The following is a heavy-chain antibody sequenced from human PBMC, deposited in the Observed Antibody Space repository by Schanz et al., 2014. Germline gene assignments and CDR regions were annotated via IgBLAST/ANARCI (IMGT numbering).Heavy chain of an antibody. CDR1: GGTFSTYP. CDR3: VKDDRGDVVVVAANY. V-gene: IGHV1-69*04. Sequence: QVQLVQSGAEVKKPGSSMKVSCKASGGTFSTYPINWLRQAPGQGLEWMGRIIPIHGIVNYAQRFQDRVRITADKSTSTAYMELSSLRSDDTAVYYCVKDDRGDVVVVAANYWGQGAQVIVSS. J-gene: IGHJ4*02. CDR2: IIPIHGIV. D-gene: IGHD2-15*01.